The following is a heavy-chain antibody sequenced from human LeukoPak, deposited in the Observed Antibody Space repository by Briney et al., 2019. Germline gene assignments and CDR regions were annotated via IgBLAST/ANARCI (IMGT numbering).Heavy chain of an antibody. CDR2: ISGSGGST. V-gene: IGHV3-23*01. J-gene: IGHJ4*02. Sequence: GGSLRLSCAASGFTFSSYAMSWVRQAPGKVLEWVSAISGSGGSTYYADSVKGRFTISRDKSKNTLYLQMNSLRAEDTAVYYCANPGYSSGWDNFDYWGQGTLVTVSS. D-gene: IGHD6-19*01. CDR3: ANPGYSSGWDNFDY. CDR1: GFTFSSYA.